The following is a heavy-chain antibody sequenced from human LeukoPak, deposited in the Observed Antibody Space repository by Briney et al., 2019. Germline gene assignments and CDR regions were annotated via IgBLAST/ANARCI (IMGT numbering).Heavy chain of an antibody. Sequence: GGSLRLSCAASGFTFSSYSMNWVRQPPGKGLEWVSSIFPSGGEIHYADSVKGRFTSSRDNSKNTLYLQMNSLRAEDTAVYYCAKSAYSSNYNWFDPWGQGTLVTVPS. V-gene: IGHV3-23*01. J-gene: IGHJ5*02. D-gene: IGHD6-13*01. CDR1: GFTFSSYS. CDR3: AKSAYSSNYNWFDP. CDR2: IFPSGGEI.